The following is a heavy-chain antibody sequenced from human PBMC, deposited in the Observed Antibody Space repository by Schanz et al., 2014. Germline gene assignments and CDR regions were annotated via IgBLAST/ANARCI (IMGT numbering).Heavy chain of an antibody. D-gene: IGHD3-10*01. J-gene: IGHJ4*02. CDR3: AREGERKGMLPYYFDY. V-gene: IGHV3-7*01. CDR1: GFSFSDYW. Sequence: EVQLVESEGGLVQPGGSLRLSCEGSGFSFSDYWMGWVRQAPGKGLEWVANIKKDGSENYYADSVKGRFIISRDNAKSSQYLQINILREEDTAVYYCAREGERKGMLPYYFDYWGQGALVTVSS. CDR2: IKKDGSEN.